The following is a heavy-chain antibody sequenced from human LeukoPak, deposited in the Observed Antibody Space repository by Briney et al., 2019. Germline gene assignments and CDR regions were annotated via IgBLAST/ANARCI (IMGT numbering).Heavy chain of an antibody. CDR3: ARDCQQGIPYQPMEY. D-gene: IGHD7-27*01. CDR1: GFTFSSYA. Sequence: GGSLRLSCAASGFTFSSYAMNWVRQAPGKGLEWISYISSSSSTVYYEDSVKGRFTISRDNARNSLYLQMNSLRDEDTAVYYCARDCQQGIPYQPMEYWGQGTLVTVSS. J-gene: IGHJ4*02. CDR2: ISSSSSTV. V-gene: IGHV3-48*02.